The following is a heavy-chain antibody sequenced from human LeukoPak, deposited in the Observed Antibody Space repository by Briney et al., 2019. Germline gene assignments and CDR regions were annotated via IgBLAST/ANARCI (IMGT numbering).Heavy chain of an antibody. CDR2: IYPGDSHT. CDR3: TRSPDIDILTGYSRYYFDY. J-gene: IGHJ4*02. Sequence: GESLEISFNGAGYRFTSYWIGWVRPMPGKGLEWMGVIYPGDSHTRYSPSFQGQGTISADKSISTAYLQWNSLKASDTAIYYCTRSPDIDILTGYSRYYFDYWGQGTLVTVSS. CDR1: GYRFTSYW. V-gene: IGHV5-51*01. D-gene: IGHD3-9*01.